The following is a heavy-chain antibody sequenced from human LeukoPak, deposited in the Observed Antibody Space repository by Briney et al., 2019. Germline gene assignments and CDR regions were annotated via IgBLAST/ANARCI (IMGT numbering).Heavy chain of an antibody. D-gene: IGHD4-23*01. CDR3: ARDYGGSSPFDY. Sequence: GGSLGLSCAVSGFSVRTTYMSWVRQAPGKGLEWVSVLYTGGGTDHADSVKGRFTISRDNAKNSLYLQMNSLRAEDTAVYYCARDYGGSSPFDYWGQGTLVTVSS. V-gene: IGHV3-66*01. J-gene: IGHJ4*02. CDR2: LYTGGGT. CDR1: GFSVRTTY.